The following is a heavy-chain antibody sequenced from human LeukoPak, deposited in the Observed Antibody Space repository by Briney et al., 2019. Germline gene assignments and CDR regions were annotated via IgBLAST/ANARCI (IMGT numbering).Heavy chain of an antibody. Sequence: PGGSLRLSCAASGFTFSSYWMHWVRQAPGKGLVWVSRINSDGSSTSYADSVKGRFTISRDNAKNTLYLQMNSLRAEDTAVYYCARVSGTMVRGVIPGWFDPWGQGTLVTVSS. J-gene: IGHJ5*02. D-gene: IGHD3-10*01. V-gene: IGHV3-74*01. CDR1: GFTFSSYW. CDR2: INSDGSST. CDR3: ARVSGTMVRGVIPGWFDP.